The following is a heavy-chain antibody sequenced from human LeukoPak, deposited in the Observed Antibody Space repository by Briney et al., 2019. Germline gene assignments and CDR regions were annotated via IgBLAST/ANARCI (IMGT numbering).Heavy chain of an antibody. V-gene: IGHV3-43*02. CDR2: ISGDGGIT. CDR3: ARALEGIAAAGMFDY. CDR1: GFAFDDYA. Sequence: GGSLRLSCVASGFAFDDYAMHWVRQVPGKGLEWVSLISGDGGITYYGDSVKGRFSISRDNSKNSLYLQMNSLTAEDTALYYCARALEGIAAAGMFDYWGQGTLVTVSS. D-gene: IGHD6-13*01. J-gene: IGHJ4*02.